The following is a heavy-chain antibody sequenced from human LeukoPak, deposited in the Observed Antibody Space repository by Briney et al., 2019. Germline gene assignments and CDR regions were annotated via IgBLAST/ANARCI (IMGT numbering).Heavy chain of an antibody. D-gene: IGHD6-19*01. Sequence: ASVKASCKASGYTFTGYYMHWVRQAPGQGLEWMGWINPNSGGTNYAQKFQGRVTMTRDTSISTAYMELSRLRSDDTAVYYCARSLPIAVVLPPTQNFDHWGQGTLVTVSS. CDR2: INPNSGGT. V-gene: IGHV1-2*02. CDR1: GYTFTGYY. CDR3: ARSLPIAVVLPPTQNFDH. J-gene: IGHJ4*02.